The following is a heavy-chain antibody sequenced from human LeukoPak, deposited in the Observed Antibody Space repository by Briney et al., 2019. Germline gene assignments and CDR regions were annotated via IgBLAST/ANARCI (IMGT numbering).Heavy chain of an antibody. D-gene: IGHD6-19*01. CDR2: MDPNSGNT. CDR3: ARGREWLVYYYYYGMDV. V-gene: IGHV1-8*02. Sequence: GASVKVSCKASGYTFTGYYMHWVRQATGQGLEWMGWMDPNSGNTGYAQKFQGRVTMTRNTSISTAYMELSSLRSEDTAVYYCARGREWLVYYYYYGMDVWGQGTTVTVSS. CDR1: GYTFTGYY. J-gene: IGHJ6*02.